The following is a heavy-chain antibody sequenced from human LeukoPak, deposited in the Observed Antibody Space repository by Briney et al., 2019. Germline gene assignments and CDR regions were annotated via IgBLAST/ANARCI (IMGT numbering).Heavy chain of an antibody. J-gene: IGHJ3*02. CDR2: INPNSGGT. Sequence: ASVKVSCKASGYTFTGYYLHWVRQAPGQGLEWMGRINPNSGGTNYAQKFQGRVTMTRDTSISTAYMELNRLRSDDTAVYYCARLLRRGFGDGDDAFDMWGQGTMVIVSS. V-gene: IGHV1-2*06. D-gene: IGHD3-10*01. CDR3: ARLLRRGFGDGDDAFDM. CDR1: GYTFTGYY.